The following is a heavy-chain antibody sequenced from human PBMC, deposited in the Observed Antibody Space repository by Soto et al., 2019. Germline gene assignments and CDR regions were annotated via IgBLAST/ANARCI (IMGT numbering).Heavy chain of an antibody. J-gene: IGHJ4*02. CDR2: IYYSGST. Sequence: SETLSLTCTVSGGSISSYYWSWIRQPPGKGLEWIGYIYYSGSTNYNPSLKSRVTISVDTSKNQFSLKLSSVTAADTAVYYCARSYDFWSGYPDYWGQGTLVTVSS. CDR1: GGSISSYY. V-gene: IGHV4-59*01. D-gene: IGHD3-3*01. CDR3: ARSYDFWSGYPDY.